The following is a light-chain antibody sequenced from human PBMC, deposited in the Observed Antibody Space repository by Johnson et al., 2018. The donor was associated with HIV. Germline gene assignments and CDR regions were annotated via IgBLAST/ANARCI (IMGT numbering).Light chain of an antibody. Sequence: QSVLTQPPSVSAAPGQKVTISCSGSSSNIGNNYVSWYQQLPGTAPKLLIYENSKRPSGIPDRFSGSKSGTSATLGITGLQTGDEADYCRGTWDSSLSVPGFGSGTKVTVL. V-gene: IGLV1-51*02. CDR2: ENS. J-gene: IGLJ1*01. CDR3: GTWDSSLSVPG. CDR1: SSNIGNNY.